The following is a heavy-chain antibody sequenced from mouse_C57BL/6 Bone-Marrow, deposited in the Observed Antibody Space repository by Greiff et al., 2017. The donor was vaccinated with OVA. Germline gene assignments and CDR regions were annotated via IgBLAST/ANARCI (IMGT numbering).Heavy chain of an antibody. CDR2: IDPENGDT. V-gene: IGHV14-4*01. Sequence: EVMLVESGAELVRPGASVKLSCTASGFNIKDDYMHWVKQRPEQGLEWIGWIDPENGDTEYASKFQGKATITADTSSNTAYLQLSSLTSEDTAVYYCTLLLRYPFDYWGQGTTLTVSS. CDR1: GFNIKDDY. D-gene: IGHD1-1*01. J-gene: IGHJ2*01. CDR3: TLLLRYPFDY.